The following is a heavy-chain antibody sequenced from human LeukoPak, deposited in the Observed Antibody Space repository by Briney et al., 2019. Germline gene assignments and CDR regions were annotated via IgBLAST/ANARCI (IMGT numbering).Heavy chain of an antibody. Sequence: GGSLRLSCAASGCMQWICRAPGKGLEWVGFTKNKTNRGTTEYAASVKGRFTISRDDSKSIAYLQMNSLKTEDTAVYYCTSGMVPFLYDYWGQGTLVTVSS. D-gene: IGHD3-3*02. CDR1: GC. J-gene: IGHJ4*02. CDR3: TSGMVPFLYDY. V-gene: IGHV3-49*03. CDR2: TKNKTNRGTT.